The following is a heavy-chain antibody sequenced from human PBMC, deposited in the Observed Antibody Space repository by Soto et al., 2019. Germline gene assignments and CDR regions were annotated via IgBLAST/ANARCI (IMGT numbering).Heavy chain of an antibody. J-gene: IGHJ4*02. V-gene: IGHV3-30-3*01. D-gene: IGHD2-21*02. Sequence: QVQLVESGGGVVQPGRSLRRSCAASGFTFSSYAMHWVRQAPGKGLEWVAVISYDGSNKYYADSVKGRFTISRDNSKNTLYLQMNSRRAEDTAVYYCARDRTSGGDDPWDYFAYWGQGTLVTVSS. CDR3: ARDRTSGGDDPWDYFAY. CDR2: ISYDGSNK. CDR1: GFTFSSYA.